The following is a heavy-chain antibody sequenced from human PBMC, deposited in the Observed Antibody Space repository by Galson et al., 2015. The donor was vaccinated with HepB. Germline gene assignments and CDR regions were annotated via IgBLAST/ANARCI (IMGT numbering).Heavy chain of an antibody. V-gene: IGHV3-30-3*01. J-gene: IGHJ4*02. CDR1: GFTFSSYA. CDR3: ARGAWSSNPHLDY. CDR2: ISYDGSNK. D-gene: IGHD6-13*01. Sequence: SLRLSCAASGFTFSSYAMHWVRQAPGKGLEWVAVISYDGSNKYYADSVKGRFTISRDNSKNTLYLQMNSLRAEDTAVYYCARGAWSSNPHLDYWGQGTLVTVSS.